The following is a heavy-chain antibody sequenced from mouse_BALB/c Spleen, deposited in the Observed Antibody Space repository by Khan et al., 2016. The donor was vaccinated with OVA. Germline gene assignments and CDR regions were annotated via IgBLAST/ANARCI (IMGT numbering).Heavy chain of an antibody. J-gene: IGHJ4*01. CDR3: ASELGRYYALDY. CDR1: GYSITSDYA. Sequence: EVQLQESGPGLVKPSQSLSLTCTVTGYSITSDYAWNWIRQFPENKLEWMGYISYSGSTTYNPSLKSRISITRDKSKDQFFLQLKSVTSEDTATYYCASELGRYYALDYWGQGTSVTVSS. D-gene: IGHD4-1*01. CDR2: ISYSGST. V-gene: IGHV3-2*02.